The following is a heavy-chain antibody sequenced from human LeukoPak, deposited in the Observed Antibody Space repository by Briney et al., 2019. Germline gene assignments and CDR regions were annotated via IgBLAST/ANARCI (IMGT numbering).Heavy chain of an antibody. Sequence: SETLSLTCTVSGGSVSSGNYYWTWIRQPAGKGLEWIGRIYTSGNTNYNPSLKSRVTISIDASKNQFSLRLTSVTAADTAVYYCTRGGELMNYWGQGTLVTVSS. V-gene: IGHV4-61*02. CDR1: GGSVSSGNYY. J-gene: IGHJ4*02. CDR2: IYTSGNT. CDR3: TRGGELMNY. D-gene: IGHD1-26*01.